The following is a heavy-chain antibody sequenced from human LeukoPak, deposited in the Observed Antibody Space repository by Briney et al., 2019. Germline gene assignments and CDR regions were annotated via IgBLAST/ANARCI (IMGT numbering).Heavy chain of an antibody. J-gene: IGHJ4*02. CDR1: GFTVSSNY. Sequence: GGSLRLSCAASGFTVSSNYMSWVRQAPGKGLEWVAVISYDGSNKYYADSVKGRFTISRDNSKNTLYLQMNSLRAEDTAVYYCARDKGSSGWYSDFDYWGQGTLVTVSS. V-gene: IGHV3-30-3*01. D-gene: IGHD6-19*01. CDR3: ARDKGSSGWYSDFDY. CDR2: ISYDGSNK.